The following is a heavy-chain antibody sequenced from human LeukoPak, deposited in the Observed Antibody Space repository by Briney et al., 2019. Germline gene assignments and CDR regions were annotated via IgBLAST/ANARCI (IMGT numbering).Heavy chain of an antibody. CDR1: GASISTYY. CDR3: ARANPSYCGGDRCSSPYFDY. CDR2: IYPSGST. V-gene: IGHV4-4*08. Sequence: SETLSLTCTVSGASISTYYWTWIRQPPGKGLEWMGDIYPSGSTNYNPSLKSRVTISVDTSKSQFSLKLSSVTAADTAVYYCARANPSYCGGDRCSSPYFDYWGQGSLVTVSS. J-gene: IGHJ4*02. D-gene: IGHD2-15*01.